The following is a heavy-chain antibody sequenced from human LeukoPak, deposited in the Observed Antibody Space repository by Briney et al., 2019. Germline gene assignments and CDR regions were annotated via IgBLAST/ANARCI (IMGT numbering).Heavy chain of an antibody. Sequence: SETLSLTCTVSGGSISSYYWSWIRQPPGKGLEWIGNIYYSGSTYYNPSLKSRVTISVDTSKNQFSLKLSSVTAADTAVYYCARIQLWLPLDYWGQGTLVTVSS. J-gene: IGHJ4*02. CDR3: ARIQLWLPLDY. CDR1: GGSISSYY. CDR2: IYYSGST. D-gene: IGHD5-18*01. V-gene: IGHV4-59*12.